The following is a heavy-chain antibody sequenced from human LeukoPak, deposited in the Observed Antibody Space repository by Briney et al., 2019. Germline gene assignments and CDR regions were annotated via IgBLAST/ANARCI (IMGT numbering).Heavy chain of an antibody. CDR3: ARGGYCGGGCYFYY. CDR2: IYTSGST. D-gene: IGHD2-21*02. Sequence: SETLSLTCTVSGGSISSGSYYWSWIRQPAGKGLEWIGRIYTSGSTNYNPSLKSRVTISVDTSKNQFSLKLSSVTAADTAVYYCARGGYCGGGCYFYYWGQGTLVTVSS. V-gene: IGHV4-61*02. J-gene: IGHJ4*02. CDR1: GGSISSGSYY.